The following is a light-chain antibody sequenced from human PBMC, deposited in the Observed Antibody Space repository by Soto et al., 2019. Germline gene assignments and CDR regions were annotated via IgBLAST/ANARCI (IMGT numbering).Light chain of an antibody. J-gene: IGKJ1*01. CDR3: QQYYSTPPT. CDR1: QRVLYSSNNKNY. V-gene: IGKV4-1*01. CDR2: WAS. Sequence: DIVMTQSPDSLAVSLGQRATINCQSSQRVLYSSNNKNYLAWYQQKPGQPPKLLIYWASTRESGVPDRFSGSGSRTDFTLTISSLQAEDVAVYHCQQYYSTPPTFGQGTKVDI.